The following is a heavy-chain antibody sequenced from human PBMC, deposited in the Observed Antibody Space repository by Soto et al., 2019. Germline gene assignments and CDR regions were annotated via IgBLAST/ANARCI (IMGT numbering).Heavy chain of an antibody. J-gene: IGHJ3*02. CDR2: ISSSGSPI. CDR3: ARPQDPSLRHYVSVSAFDI. D-gene: IGHD3-10*02. V-gene: IGHV3-48*03. CDR1: GFTFVTYE. Sequence: EVQLVESGGGFVQPGGSLRLSCRASGFTFVTYEMIWVRQTPGKGLEWISYISSSGSPIYYADSVRGRFTISRDNARNSLFLRMNRLRAEDTAVDYCARPQDPSLRHYVSVSAFDIWGRGTMVTVSS.